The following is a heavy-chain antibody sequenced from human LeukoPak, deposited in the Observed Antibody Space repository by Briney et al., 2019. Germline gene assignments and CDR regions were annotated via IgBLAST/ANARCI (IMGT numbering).Heavy chain of an antibody. CDR3: ARDLHGSGSNWFDP. CDR1: GYTFTGYY. Sequence: ASVKVSCKASGYTFTGYYMHWVRQAPGQGLEWMGWIYPNSGDTNYAQKFQGRVTMTRDTSISTAYMELSRLRSDDTAVYYCARDLHGSGSNWFDPWGQGTLVTVSS. D-gene: IGHD3-10*01. V-gene: IGHV1-2*02. J-gene: IGHJ5*02. CDR2: IYPNSGDT.